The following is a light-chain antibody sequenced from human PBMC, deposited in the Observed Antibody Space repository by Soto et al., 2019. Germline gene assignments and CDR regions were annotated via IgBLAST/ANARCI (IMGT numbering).Light chain of an antibody. CDR1: QSVSSN. CDR2: GAS. Sequence: EIVMTYSSATLSVSPGERATLSCRASQSVSSNLAWYQQKPGQAPRLLIYGASTRATGIPARFSGSGSGTEFTLTISSLQSEDFAVYYCQQYNNWPTWTFGQGTKVDIK. J-gene: IGKJ1*01. CDR3: QQYNNWPTWT. V-gene: IGKV3-15*01.